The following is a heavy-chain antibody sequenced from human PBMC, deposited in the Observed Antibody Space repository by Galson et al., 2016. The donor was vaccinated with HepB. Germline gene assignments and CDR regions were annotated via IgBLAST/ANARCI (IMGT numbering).Heavy chain of an antibody. Sequence: SLRLSCAASGFTFSTYSMNWVRQAPGKGLVWASYISSGSSTRYYADSVKGRFTISRDNAKNSLYLQMNSLRVEDTAVYYCVRDVPGYSNFDPISYFDYWGQGTLVTVSS. CDR2: ISSGSSTR. CDR3: VRDVPGYSNFDPISYFDY. V-gene: IGHV3-48*01. J-gene: IGHJ4*02. D-gene: IGHD6-13*01. CDR1: GFTFSTYS.